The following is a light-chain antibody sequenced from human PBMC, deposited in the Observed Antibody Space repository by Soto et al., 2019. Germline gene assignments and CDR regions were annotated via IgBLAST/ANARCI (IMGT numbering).Light chain of an antibody. CDR3: QQYKDWPPYT. CDR2: GAS. J-gene: IGKJ2*01. V-gene: IGKV3-15*01. CDR1: QSISSN. Sequence: EILMTQSQATLSFSPGERATLSCRASQSISSNVAWYQQKPGQAPRLLIYGASTRATGVPDSFSGGGSGTEFTLPISSLQSEDFAVYFCQQYKDWPPYTFGQGNKLEIK.